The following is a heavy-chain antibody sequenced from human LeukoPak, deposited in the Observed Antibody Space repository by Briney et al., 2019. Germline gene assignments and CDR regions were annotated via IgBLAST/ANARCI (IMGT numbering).Heavy chain of an antibody. CDR3: ARDRNQYYYGSNEYGMDV. D-gene: IGHD3-10*01. J-gene: IGHJ6*02. V-gene: IGHV3-66*01. CDR1: GFTVSSNY. CDR2: IYSGGST. Sequence: GGALRLSRAASGFTVSSNYMSWVRQAPGKGLEWVSVIYSGGSTYYADSVKGRFTISRDNSKNTLYLQMNSLRAEDTAVYYCARDRNQYYYGSNEYGMDVWGQGTTVTVSS.